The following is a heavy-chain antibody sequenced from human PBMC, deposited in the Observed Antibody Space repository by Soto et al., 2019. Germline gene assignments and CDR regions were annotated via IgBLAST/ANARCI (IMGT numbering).Heavy chain of an antibody. CDR2: LSYDGTYK. CDR3: AKYQPQYGSGWFYGMDV. Sequence: PEGSLRLSWAASGFPLCLFGMHWVRQAPGKCLEWEAVLSYDGTYKYYADSVKGHFTISRDNSKNTLFLQMNSLRPEDTAVYYCAKYQPQYGSGWFYGMDVWRQVXAVT. D-gene: IGHD3-10*01. J-gene: IGHJ6*02. CDR1: GFPLCLFG. V-gene: IGHV3-30*18.